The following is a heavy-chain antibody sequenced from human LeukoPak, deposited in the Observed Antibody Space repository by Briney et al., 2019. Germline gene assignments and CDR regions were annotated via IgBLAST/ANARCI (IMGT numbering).Heavy chain of an antibody. CDR3: AKGQSRAYGSSIYYFDY. CDR1: GFTFSSYA. V-gene: IGHV3-23*01. D-gene: IGHD6-13*01. J-gene: IGHJ4*02. CDR2: ISGSGGST. Sequence: GGSLRLSCAASGFTFSSYAMSWVRQAPGKGLEWVSAISGSGGSTYYADSVKGRFTISRDNSKNTLYLQMDSLRAEDTAVYYCAKGQSRAYGSSIYYFDYWGQGTLVTVSS.